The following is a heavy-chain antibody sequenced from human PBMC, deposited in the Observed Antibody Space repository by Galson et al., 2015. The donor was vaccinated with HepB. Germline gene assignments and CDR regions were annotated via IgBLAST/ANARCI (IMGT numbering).Heavy chain of an antibody. J-gene: IGHJ3*02. V-gene: IGHV1-3*01. D-gene: IGHD3-9*01. Sequence: SVKVSCKASGYSFSDYAIHWVRQAPGQRLEWMGWINAGNGKTKYSQKFQGRVTITRDTSASTAYMELSSLRSEDTAVYYCARVGDVLRYFGWLYPTGGGDAFDIWGQGTMVTVSS. CDR3: ARVGDVLRYFGWLYPTGGGDAFDI. CDR1: GYSFSDYA. CDR2: INAGNGKT.